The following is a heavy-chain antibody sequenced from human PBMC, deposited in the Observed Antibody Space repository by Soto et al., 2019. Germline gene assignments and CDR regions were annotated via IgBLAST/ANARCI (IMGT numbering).Heavy chain of an antibody. Sequence: EVQLVESGGGVVRPGGSLRLSCAASGFTFDDYGMSWVRQAPGKGLEWVSGINWNGGSTGYADSVKGRFTSSRDNAKNSLYLQMNSLRAEDTALYHCARDGRFLAPGSFDYWGQGTLVTVSS. V-gene: IGHV3-20*01. CDR1: GFTFDDYG. J-gene: IGHJ4*02. D-gene: IGHD3-3*01. CDR3: ARDGRFLAPGSFDY. CDR2: INWNGGST.